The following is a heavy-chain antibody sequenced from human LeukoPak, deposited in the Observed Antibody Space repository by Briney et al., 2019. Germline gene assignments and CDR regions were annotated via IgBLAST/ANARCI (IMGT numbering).Heavy chain of an antibody. J-gene: IGHJ4*02. CDR3: ARSGSSGWYGGYYFDY. Sequence: PSETLSLTCAVSGYSISSGYYWGWIRQPAGKGLEWIGRIYTSGSTNYNPSLKSRVTISVDTSKNQFSLKLSSVTAADTAVYYCARSGSSGWYGGYYFDYWGQGTLVTVSS. CDR2: IYTSGST. D-gene: IGHD6-19*01. V-gene: IGHV4-38-2*01. CDR1: GYSISSGYY.